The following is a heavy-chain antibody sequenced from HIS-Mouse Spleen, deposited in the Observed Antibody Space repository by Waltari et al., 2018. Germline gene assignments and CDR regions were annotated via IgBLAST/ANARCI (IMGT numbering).Heavy chain of an antibody. CDR2: INHSGST. CDR1: GGSFSGSS. V-gene: IGHV4-34*01. CDR3: ARVRTGDPSYWYFDL. J-gene: IGHJ2*01. D-gene: IGHD7-27*01. Sequence: QVQLQQWGAGLLKPSETLSLTCPVYGGSFSGSSWSWIRQPPGKGLAWIGEINHSGSTNYNPSLKSRVTISVDTSKTQFSLKLSSVTAADTAVYYCARVRTGDPSYWYFDLWGRGTLVTVSS.